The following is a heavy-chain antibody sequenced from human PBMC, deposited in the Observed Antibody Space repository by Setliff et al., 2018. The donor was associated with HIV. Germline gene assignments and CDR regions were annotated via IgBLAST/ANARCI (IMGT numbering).Heavy chain of an antibody. D-gene: IGHD4-17*01. Sequence: GSLRLSCAASGFTFSSYSMNWVRQAPGKGLEFIGEMNHRGVIKYLSSLKSRVTMAVDTSKKQFSLKLKSVTAADTAVYFCTRDDFDNYGGFDPWGQGTLVTVSS. CDR3: TRDDFDNYGGFDP. CDR2: MNHRGVI. J-gene: IGHJ5*02. V-gene: IGHV4-34*01. CDR1: GFTFSSYS.